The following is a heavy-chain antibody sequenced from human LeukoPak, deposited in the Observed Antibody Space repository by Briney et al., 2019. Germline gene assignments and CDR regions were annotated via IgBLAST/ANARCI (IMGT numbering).Heavy chain of an antibody. Sequence: PGGSLRLSCAASGFTFSSYAMHWVRQAPGKGLEWVAVISYDGSNKYYADSVKGRFTISRDDSKSTLYLLMNSLRAEDTAVYYCARAHPYNWNLFDYWGQGTLVTVSS. CDR1: GFTFSSYA. D-gene: IGHD1-20*01. V-gene: IGHV3-30-3*01. CDR2: ISYDGSNK. J-gene: IGHJ4*02. CDR3: ARAHPYNWNLFDY.